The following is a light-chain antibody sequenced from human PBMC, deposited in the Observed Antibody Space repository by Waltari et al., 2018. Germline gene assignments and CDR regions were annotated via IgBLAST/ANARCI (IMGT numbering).Light chain of an antibody. CDR3: TSYAGSNILV. Sequence: QSALTQPPSASGSPGQSVTISCTGTSSAVGGHNFVPWYQQHPGKVPKLMIHEVSKRPSGVPDRFSGSKSGDTASLTVSGLQAEDEADYYCTSYAGSNILVFGGGTKLTVL. J-gene: IGLJ2*01. CDR1: SSAVGGHNF. V-gene: IGLV2-8*01. CDR2: EVS.